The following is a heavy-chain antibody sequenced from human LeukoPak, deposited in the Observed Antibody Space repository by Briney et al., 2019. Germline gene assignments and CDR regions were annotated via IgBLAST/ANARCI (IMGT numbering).Heavy chain of an antibody. V-gene: IGHV4-59*12. J-gene: IGHJ3*02. Sequence: SETLSLTCTVSGGSISSYYWSWIRQPPGKGLEWIGYIYYSGSTNYNPSLKSRVTISVDTSKNQFSLKLSSVTAADTAVYYCEVVVVPAATGVDAFDIWGQGTMVTVSS. CDR1: GGSISSYY. CDR2: IYYSGST. CDR3: EVVVVPAATGVDAFDI. D-gene: IGHD2-2*01.